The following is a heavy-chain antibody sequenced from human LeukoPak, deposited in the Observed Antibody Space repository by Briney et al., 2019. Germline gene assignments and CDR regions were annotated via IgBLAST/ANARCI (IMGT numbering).Heavy chain of an antibody. CDR3: ARDPGYSYGYPRGNWFDP. J-gene: IGHJ5*02. V-gene: IGHV3-33*08. Sequence: GGSLRLSCAASGFTFSSYSMNWVRQAPGKGLEWVAVIWYDGSNKYYADSVKGRFTISRDNSKSTLYLQMNSLRAEDTAVYYCARDPGYSYGYPRGNWFDPWGQGTLVTVSS. CDR1: GFTFSSYS. D-gene: IGHD5-18*01. CDR2: IWYDGSNK.